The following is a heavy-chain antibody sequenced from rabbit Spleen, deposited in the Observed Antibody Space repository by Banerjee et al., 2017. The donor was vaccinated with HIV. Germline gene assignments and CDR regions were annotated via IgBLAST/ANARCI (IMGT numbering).Heavy chain of an antibody. CDR3: ARDPNYASGHYIYSF. D-gene: IGHD1-1*01. CDR1: GFSFSSRYY. Sequence: QSLEESGGDLVKPGASLTLTCTASGFSFSSRYYMCWVRQAPGKGLEWIGTIWTGSTSITWYANWALGRFTISKTSSTTVTLQLNSLTAADTATYFCARDPNYASGHYIYSFWGPGTLVTVS. J-gene: IGHJ4*01. CDR2: IWTGSTSIT. V-gene: IGHV1S40*01.